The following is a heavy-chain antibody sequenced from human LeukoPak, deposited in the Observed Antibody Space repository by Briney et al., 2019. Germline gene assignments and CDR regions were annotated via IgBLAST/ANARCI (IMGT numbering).Heavy chain of an antibody. CDR2: ISYDGSNK. CDR1: GFTFSSYA. CDR3: AKFLYYDSSGLDY. V-gene: IGHV3-30-3*02. D-gene: IGHD3-22*01. J-gene: IGHJ4*02. Sequence: GGSLRLSCAASGFTFSSYAMHWVRQAPGKGLEWVAVISYDGSNKYYADSVKGRFTISRDNSKNTLYLQMNSLRAEDTAVYYCAKFLYYDSSGLDYWGQGTLVTVSS.